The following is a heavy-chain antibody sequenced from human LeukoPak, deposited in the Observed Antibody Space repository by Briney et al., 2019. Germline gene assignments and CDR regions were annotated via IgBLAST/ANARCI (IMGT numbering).Heavy chain of an antibody. Sequence: GASVKVSCKASGGTFSSYAISWVRQAPGQGLEWMGGIIPIFGTANYAQKFQGRVTITADKSTSTAYMELSSLRSEDTAVYYCARGADGYTGRFDYWGQGTLVTVSS. CDR1: GGTFSSYA. CDR2: IIPIFGTA. J-gene: IGHJ4*02. CDR3: ARGADGYTGRFDY. D-gene: IGHD5-24*01. V-gene: IGHV1-69*06.